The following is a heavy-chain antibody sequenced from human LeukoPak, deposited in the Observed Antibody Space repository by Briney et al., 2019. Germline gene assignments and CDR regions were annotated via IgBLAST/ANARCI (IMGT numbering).Heavy chain of an antibody. CDR2: FYPGDSDT. Sequence: GESLPISCQGSGYNFYTYWIGWVRQMPRKGLEYMGIFYPGDSDTRYSPSFRGQVTISFDKSIRIAYLHWTSLKAPDTAMYYCARAPTSVSNPYFFDSWGQGTLVTVSS. J-gene: IGHJ4*02. V-gene: IGHV5-51*01. D-gene: IGHD4-17*01. CDR1: GYNFYTYW. CDR3: ARAPTSVSNPYFFDS.